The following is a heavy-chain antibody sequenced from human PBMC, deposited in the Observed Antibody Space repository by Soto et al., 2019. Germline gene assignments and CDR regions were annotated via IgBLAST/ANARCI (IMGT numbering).Heavy chain of an antibody. J-gene: IGHJ4*02. CDR2: IYYSGST. V-gene: IGHV4-59*01. D-gene: IGHD3-22*01. Sequence: SVILSLSWTVSGGSISGYYWSWMRQPPGKGLEWIGYIYYSGSTNYNPSLKSRVTISVDTSKNQFSLKLSSVTAADTAVYYCARIIYYYDSSGIFDYWGQGTLVTVSS. CDR1: GGSISGYY. CDR3: ARIIYYYDSSGIFDY.